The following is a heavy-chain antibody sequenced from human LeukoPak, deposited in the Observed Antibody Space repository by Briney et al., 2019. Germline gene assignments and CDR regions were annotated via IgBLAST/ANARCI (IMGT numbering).Heavy chain of an antibody. CDR1: VASIRSYY. CDR3: ARRRNWNSPYYFDY. Sequence: SETLSLTCTVSVASIRSYYWSWIPQSPGKGLECIGYIYYSGSTIYNPPRMRRVTISVDVSKNQFSLTLTSVIPADTAVYYCARRRNWNSPYYFDYWGQGTLVTVSS. J-gene: IGHJ4*02. V-gene: IGHV4-59*08. CDR2: IYYSGST. D-gene: IGHD1-7*01.